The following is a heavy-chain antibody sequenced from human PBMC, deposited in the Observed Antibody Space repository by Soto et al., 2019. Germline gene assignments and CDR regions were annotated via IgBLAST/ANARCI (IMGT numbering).Heavy chain of an antibody. V-gene: IGHV3-23*01. CDR3: AHMTGFDY. D-gene: IGHD3-9*01. Sequence: GGSLRLSCAASGFTLSSRIMSWVRQAPGKGLEWISSISASGDSTYYADSVKGRFTISRDISKNILFLHMNSLRAEDTAIYYCAHMTGFDYWGQGALVTVSS. J-gene: IGHJ4*02. CDR2: ISASGDST. CDR1: GFTLSSRI.